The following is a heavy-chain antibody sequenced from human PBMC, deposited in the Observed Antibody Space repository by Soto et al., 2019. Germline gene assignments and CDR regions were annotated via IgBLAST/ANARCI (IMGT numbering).Heavy chain of an antibody. CDR3: ARARITIFGVVILTFDY. Sequence: SVKVSCNATRYTFTCNGISSARHSPGQGLEWMGWISAYNGNTNYAQKLQGRVTMTTDTSTSTAYMELRSLRSDDPAVYYCARARITIFGVVILTFDYWGQGTLVTVSS. D-gene: IGHD3-3*01. CDR1: RYTFTCNG. V-gene: IGHV1-18*01. CDR2: ISAYNGNT. J-gene: IGHJ4*02.